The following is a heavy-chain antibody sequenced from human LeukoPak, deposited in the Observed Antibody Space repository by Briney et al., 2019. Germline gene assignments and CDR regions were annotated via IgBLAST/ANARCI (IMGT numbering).Heavy chain of an antibody. J-gene: IGHJ4*02. Sequence: GGSLRLSCAASGFIFSTYWMHWVRQAPGKGLVWVSRINSDGSSTIYADSVKGRFTISRDNYKNTLYLQMNSLRADDTALYYCARRGYGDYAPFDYWGQGTLVTVSS. D-gene: IGHD4-17*01. CDR1: GFIFSTYW. V-gene: IGHV3-74*01. CDR2: INSDGSST. CDR3: ARRGYGDYAPFDY.